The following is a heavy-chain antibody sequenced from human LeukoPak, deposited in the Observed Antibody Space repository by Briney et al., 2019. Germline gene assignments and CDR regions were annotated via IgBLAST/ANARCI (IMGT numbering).Heavy chain of an antibody. V-gene: IGHV3-7*03. CDR2: IKQDGSEK. CDR1: GFTFGKYW. J-gene: IGHJ4*02. D-gene: IGHD3-22*01. CDR3: ARDGRYYDSSGYYFNDY. Sequence: PGGSLRLSCVASGFTFGKYWMSWVRQAPGKGLEWVANIKQDGSEKYYVDSVKGRFTISRDNAKNSLYLQMNSLRAEDTAVYYCARDGRYYDSSGYYFNDYWGQGTLVTVSS.